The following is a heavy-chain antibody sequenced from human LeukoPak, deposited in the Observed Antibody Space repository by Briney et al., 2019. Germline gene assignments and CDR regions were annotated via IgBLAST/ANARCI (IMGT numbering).Heavy chain of an antibody. CDR1: GGSFSGYY. CDR3: AGTQEGYSSGWSGAFDI. CDR2: INHSGST. V-gene: IGHV4-34*01. Sequence: SETLSLTCAVYGGSFSGYYWSWIRQPPGKGLEWIGEINHSGSTNYNPSLKSRVTISVDTSKNQFSLKLSSVTAADTAVYYCAGTQEGYSSGWSGAFDIWGRGTMVTVSS. D-gene: IGHD6-19*01. J-gene: IGHJ3*02.